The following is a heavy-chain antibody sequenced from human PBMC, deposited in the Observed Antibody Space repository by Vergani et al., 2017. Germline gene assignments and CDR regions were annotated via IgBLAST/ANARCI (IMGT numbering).Heavy chain of an antibody. CDR2: INTNTGNP. CDR1: GYTFTSYA. Sequence: QVQLVQSGSELKKPGASVKVSCKASGYTFTSYAMNWVRQAPGQGLEWMGWINTNTGNPTYAQGFTGRFVFSLDTSVSTAYLQISSLKAEDTAVYYCARGSPSAFLPYCSRTSCYYNCFDPWGQGTLVTVSS. V-gene: IGHV7-4-1*02. J-gene: IGHJ5*02. D-gene: IGHD2-2*01. CDR3: ARGSPSAFLPYCSRTSCYYNCFDP.